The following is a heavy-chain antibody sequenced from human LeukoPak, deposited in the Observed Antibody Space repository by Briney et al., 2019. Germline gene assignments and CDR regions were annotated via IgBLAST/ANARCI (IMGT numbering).Heavy chain of an antibody. CDR2: IYYSGST. J-gene: IGHJ5*02. Sequence: PSETLSLTCTVSGGSISSYYWSWLRQPPGKGLEWIGYIYYSGSTNYNPSLKSRVTISVDTSKNQFSLKLSSVTAADTAVYYCARHPSHVPPDRPTSRNSWFDPWGQGTPVTVSS. CDR1: GGSISSYY. D-gene: IGHD2-2*01. CDR3: ARHPSHVPPDRPTSRNSWFDP. V-gene: IGHV4-59*01.